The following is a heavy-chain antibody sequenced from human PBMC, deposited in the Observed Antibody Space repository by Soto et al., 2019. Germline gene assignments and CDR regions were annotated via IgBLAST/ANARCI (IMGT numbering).Heavy chain of an antibody. CDR1: GFTFSYAW. V-gene: IGHV3-15*01. CDR2: IRSQAGGGAT. J-gene: IGHJ3*02. D-gene: IGHD6-19*01. Sequence: GGTLRLSCAASGFTFSYAWMDWVRQAPGKGLEWVGRIRSQAGGGATDYPAPVRDRFTISRDDSKNTLFLQMNSLKTEDTAVYYCTTVMRHISGWYGPFDIWGQGTMVTGS. CDR3: TTVMRHISGWYGPFDI.